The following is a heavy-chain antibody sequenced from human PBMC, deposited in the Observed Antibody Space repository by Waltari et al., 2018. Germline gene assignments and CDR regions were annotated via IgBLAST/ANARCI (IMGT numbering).Heavy chain of an antibody. Sequence: EVQLVQSGAEVKKPGESLRISCKGSGYSFTNHWIAWVRQMPGKGLEWMGSIYPGNSETRDSPSFQGQVTISAEESLTTAYLQWGSLKASDTAMYYCARLRGRSPADDLDYWGQGTLVSVSS. CDR2: IYPGNSET. CDR3: ARLRGRSPADDLDY. V-gene: IGHV5-51*01. J-gene: IGHJ4*02. D-gene: IGHD3-10*01. CDR1: GYSFTNHW.